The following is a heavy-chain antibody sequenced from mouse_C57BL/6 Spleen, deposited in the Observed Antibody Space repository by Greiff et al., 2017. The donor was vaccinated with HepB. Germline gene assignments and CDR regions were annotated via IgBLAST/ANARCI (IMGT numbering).Heavy chain of an antibody. J-gene: IGHJ2*01. CDR1: GYTFTSYW. CDR2: IDPSESYT. Sequence: QVQLQQPGAELVRPGTSVKLSCKASGYTFTSYWMHWVKQRPGQGLEWIGVIDPSESYTNYNQKFKGKATLTVDTFSRTAYMQLSSLTSEDSAVYYCGRRDYWGQGTTLTVSS. CDR3: GRRDY. V-gene: IGHV1-59*01.